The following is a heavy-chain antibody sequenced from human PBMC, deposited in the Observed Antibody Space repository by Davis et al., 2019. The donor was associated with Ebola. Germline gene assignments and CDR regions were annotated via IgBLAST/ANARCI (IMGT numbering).Heavy chain of an antibody. CDR1: AGTFSSYA. V-gene: IGHV1-69*06. CDR3: ARGRYCSSTSCYFDY. CDR2: IIPIFGTA. Sequence: SVKVSCKASAGTFSSYAITWVRQAPGQGLEWMGGIIPIFGTANYAQKFQGRVTITADKSTSTAYMELSSLRSDDTAVYYCARGRYCSSTSCYFDYWGQGTLVTVSS. J-gene: IGHJ4*02. D-gene: IGHD2-2*01.